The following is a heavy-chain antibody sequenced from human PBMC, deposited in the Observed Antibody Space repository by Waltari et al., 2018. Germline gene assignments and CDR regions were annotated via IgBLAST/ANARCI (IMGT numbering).Heavy chain of an antibody. V-gene: IGHV4-59*01. CDR1: GGSISSYY. CDR3: ARGWGYVEY. Sequence: QVQLQESGPGLVKPSETLSLTCSVSGGSISSYYWSWIRQSPGKGLEWIGYIHYSGSTDNNPSLKSRVTTSADTSKNQFSLKLSSVTAADTAVYYCARGWGYVEYWGQGTLVTVSS. D-gene: IGHD7-27*01. CDR2: IHYSGST. J-gene: IGHJ4*02.